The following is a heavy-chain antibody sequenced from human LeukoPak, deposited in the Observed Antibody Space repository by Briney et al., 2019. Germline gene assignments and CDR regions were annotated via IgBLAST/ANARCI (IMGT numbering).Heavy chain of an antibody. Sequence: ASVKVSCKASGYTFTGFYIYWVRQAPGQGLEWMGRINPRIGDTNSARRFQGRVTMTRDTSISTAYMDLNRLTSDDTAVYYCARGAWDYDGKDYWGQGTLVTVSS. CDR3: ARGAWDYDGKDY. CDR1: GYTFTGFY. J-gene: IGHJ4*02. D-gene: IGHD1-7*01. V-gene: IGHV1-2*06. CDR2: INPRIGDT.